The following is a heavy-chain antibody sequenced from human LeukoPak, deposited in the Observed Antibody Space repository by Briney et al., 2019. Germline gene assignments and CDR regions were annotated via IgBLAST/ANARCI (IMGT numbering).Heavy chain of an antibody. D-gene: IGHD3-22*01. Sequence: GGSPRLSCAASGFTFSSYGMHWVRQAPGKGLEWVAVISYDGSNKYYADSVKGRFTISRDNSKNTLYLQMNSLRAEDTAVYYCARGYDSSGYYHDYWGQGTLVTVSS. CDR1: GFTFSSYG. J-gene: IGHJ4*02. CDR2: ISYDGSNK. CDR3: ARGYDSSGYYHDY. V-gene: IGHV3-30*03.